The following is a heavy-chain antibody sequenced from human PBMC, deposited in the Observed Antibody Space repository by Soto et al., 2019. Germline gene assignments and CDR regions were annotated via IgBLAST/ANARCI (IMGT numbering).Heavy chain of an antibody. D-gene: IGHD3-3*01. Sequence: GGSLRLSCAASGFTFSNSDMNWVHQAPGKGLEWVSGVSWNGSRTHYADSVKGRFIISRDNSRNTLYLQTNSLRAEDTAVYYCVRNYRRFLEWLPARCPTIDVWGKGTTVTVSS. J-gene: IGHJ6*03. V-gene: IGHV3-35*01. CDR3: VRNYRRFLEWLPARCPTIDV. CDR2: VSWNGSRT. CDR1: GFTFSNSD.